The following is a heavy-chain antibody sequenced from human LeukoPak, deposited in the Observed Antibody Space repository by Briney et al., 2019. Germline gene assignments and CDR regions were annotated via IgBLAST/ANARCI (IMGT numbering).Heavy chain of an antibody. CDR2: ITSTSTYI. Sequence: SGGSLRLSCAASGFTVSSNYMSWVRQAPGKGLEWVASITSTSTYIYYADSVQGRFAVSRDNAKNSLYLQMNSLRAEDTAVFYCVRRGPNNSGLDYWGQGTLVTVSS. CDR1: GFTVSSNY. V-gene: IGHV3-21*01. CDR3: VRRGPNNSGLDY. D-gene: IGHD5-12*01. J-gene: IGHJ4*02.